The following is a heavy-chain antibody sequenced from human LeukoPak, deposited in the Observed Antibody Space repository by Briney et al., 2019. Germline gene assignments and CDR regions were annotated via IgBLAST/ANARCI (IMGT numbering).Heavy chain of an antibody. D-gene: IGHD6-13*01. CDR2: IKQDGGER. CDR1: GFTFNNYE. Sequence: GGSLRLSCSASGFTFNNYEMSWVRQAPGKGLEWVANIKQDGGERYYVDSVKGRFTISRDNAENSLYLQMNSLRAEDTALYYCARARSPRPYYYMDVWGKGTTVTVSS. CDR3: ARARSPRPYYYMDV. J-gene: IGHJ6*03. V-gene: IGHV3-7*01.